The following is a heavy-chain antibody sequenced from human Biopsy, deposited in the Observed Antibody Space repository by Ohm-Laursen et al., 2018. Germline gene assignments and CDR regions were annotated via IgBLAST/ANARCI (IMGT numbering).Heavy chain of an antibody. CDR3: AKPADAYAFEFYFDY. CDR1: GFTFSSYA. V-gene: IGHV3-23*01. J-gene: IGHJ4*02. Sequence: GSLRLSCTASGFTFSSYAMTWVRQAPGKGLEWVSVINSSGGSTHYAVSVKGRFTISRDNSKNTLYLRMNSLRAEDAAVDYCAKPADAYAFEFYFDYWGQGTLVTVSS. D-gene: IGHD2-2*01. CDR2: INSSGGST.